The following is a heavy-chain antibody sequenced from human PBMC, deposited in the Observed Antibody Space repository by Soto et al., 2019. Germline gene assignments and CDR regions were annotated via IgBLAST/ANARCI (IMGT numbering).Heavy chain of an antibody. CDR3: AGRGPFPYHYFDY. CDR2: IYPADSDT. V-gene: IGHV5-51*01. Sequence: GESLKISCKASGYSFTGYWIGWVRQMPGKGLDWMGIIYPADSDTRYSPSFQGQVTISADKSISTAYLQWSSLKASDTAMYYCAGRGPFPYHYFDYWGQGTPVTVSS. J-gene: IGHJ4*02. CDR1: GYSFTGYW.